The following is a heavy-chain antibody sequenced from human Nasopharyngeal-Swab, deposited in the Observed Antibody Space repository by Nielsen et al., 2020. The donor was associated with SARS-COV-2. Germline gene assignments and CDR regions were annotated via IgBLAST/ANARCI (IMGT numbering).Heavy chain of an antibody. CDR3: AKATTVGYYYYYGMDV. CDR2: ISWNSGII. D-gene: IGHD4-11*01. J-gene: IGHJ6*02. CDR1: GFTFDDYA. V-gene: IGHV3-9*01. Sequence: GGSLRLSCAASGFTFDDYAMHWVRQAPGKGLEWVSGISWNSGIIGYADSVKGRFTISRDNAKNSLYLQMNSLRAEDTALYYCAKATTVGYYYYYGMDVWGQGTTVTGSS.